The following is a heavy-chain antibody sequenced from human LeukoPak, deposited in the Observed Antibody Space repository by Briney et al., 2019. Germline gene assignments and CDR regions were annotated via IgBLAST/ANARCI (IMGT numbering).Heavy chain of an antibody. Sequence: GGSLRLSCAASGFTFSNAWMSWVRQAPGKGLEWVGRIKSKTDGGTTDYAAPVKGRFTISRDDSKNTLYLQMNSLRAEDTAVYYCAKMSRGAVGAHNWFDPWGQGTLVTVSS. D-gene: IGHD1-26*01. CDR1: GFTFSNAW. CDR2: IKSKTDGGTT. CDR3: AKMSRGAVGAHNWFDP. V-gene: IGHV3-15*01. J-gene: IGHJ5*02.